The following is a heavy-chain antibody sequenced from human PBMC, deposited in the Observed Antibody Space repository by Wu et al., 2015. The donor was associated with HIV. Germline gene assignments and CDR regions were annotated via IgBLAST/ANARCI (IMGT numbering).Heavy chain of an antibody. D-gene: IGHD2-2*01. Sequence: QVQLVQSGAEVKKPGSSVKVSCKASGGTFSSYAISWVRQAPGQGLEWMGRIIPIFGTANYAQKFQGRVTITADESTSTAYMELSSLRSEDTAVYYCARGPLPRYCSSTSCYFHGMDVWGQGTTVTVSS. CDR2: IIPIFGTA. CDR3: ARGPLPRYCSSTSCYFHGMDV. J-gene: IGHJ6*02. CDR1: GGTFSSYA. V-gene: IGHV1-69*13.